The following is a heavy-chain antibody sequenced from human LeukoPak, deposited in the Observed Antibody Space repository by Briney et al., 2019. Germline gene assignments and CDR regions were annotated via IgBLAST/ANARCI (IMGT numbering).Heavy chain of an antibody. CDR3: ARDLNSRITIFGVPTGVFDY. Sequence: ASVKVSCKASGYTFTSYGISWVRQAPGQGLEWMGWICAYNGNTNYAQKLQGRVTMTTDTSTSTAYMELRSLRSDDTAVYYCARDLNSRITIFGVPTGVFDYWGQGTLVTVSS. J-gene: IGHJ4*02. CDR1: GYTFTSYG. V-gene: IGHV1-18*01. CDR2: ICAYNGNT. D-gene: IGHD3-3*01.